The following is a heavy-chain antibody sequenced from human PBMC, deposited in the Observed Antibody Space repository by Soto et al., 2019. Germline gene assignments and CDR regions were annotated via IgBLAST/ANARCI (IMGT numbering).Heavy chain of an antibody. Sequence: QVQLVQSGAEVKKPGSSVKVSCKASGGTFSSYSINWVRQAPGQGLEWMGEIIPIFGTANYAQKFQGRVTITADESTSTAYMELSSLRSEDSAVYYCARDGGRHSGGIDYWGQGTLVTGSS. CDR2: IIPIFGTA. J-gene: IGHJ4*02. V-gene: IGHV1-69*01. CDR1: GGTFSSYS. CDR3: ARDGGRHSGGIDY. D-gene: IGHD1-26*01.